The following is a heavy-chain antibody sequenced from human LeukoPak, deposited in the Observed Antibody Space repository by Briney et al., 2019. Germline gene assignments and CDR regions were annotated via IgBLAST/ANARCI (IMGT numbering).Heavy chain of an antibody. CDR3: ARGRLDIILMVYAYFDY. J-gene: IGHJ4*01. CDR2: IKQDGSEK. V-gene: IGHV3-7*03. CDR1: GFTFSSYW. Sequence: QPGGSLRLSCAASGFTFSSYWMSWVRQAPGKGLEWVANIKQDGSEKYYVDSAKGRFTITRDNAKNSLYLQMNSLRAEDTAVYYCARGRLDIILMVYAYFDYWGQGTLVTVSS. D-gene: IGHD2-8*01.